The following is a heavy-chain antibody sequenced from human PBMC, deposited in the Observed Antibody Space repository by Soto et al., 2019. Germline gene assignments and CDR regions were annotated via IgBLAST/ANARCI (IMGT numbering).Heavy chain of an antibody. J-gene: IGHJ4*02. CDR1: GYTFTSYG. V-gene: IGHV1-18*01. D-gene: IGHD6-13*01. CDR2: ISAYNGNT. CDR3: ARDRRNRQQLVRVDY. Sequence: QVQLVQSGAEVKKPGASVKVSCKASGYTFTSYGISWVRQAPGQGLEWMGWISAYNGNTNYAQKLQGRVTMTTDTSTSTAYMELSSLRSDDTAVYYCARDRRNRQQLVRVDYWGQGTLVTVSS.